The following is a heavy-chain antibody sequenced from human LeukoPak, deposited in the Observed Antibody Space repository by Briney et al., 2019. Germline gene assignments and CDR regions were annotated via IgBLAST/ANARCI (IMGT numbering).Heavy chain of an antibody. D-gene: IGHD4-17*01. Sequence: GGSLRLSCAASGFTFSSYSMNWVRQAPGKGLEWASYISSSSRTIYYADSVKGRFTISRDNAKNSLYLQMNSLRAEDTAIYYCARQSGTMVTTRFDYWGQGTLVTVSS. CDR1: GFTFSSYS. V-gene: IGHV3-48*01. CDR2: ISSSSRTI. CDR3: ARQSGTMVTTRFDY. J-gene: IGHJ4*02.